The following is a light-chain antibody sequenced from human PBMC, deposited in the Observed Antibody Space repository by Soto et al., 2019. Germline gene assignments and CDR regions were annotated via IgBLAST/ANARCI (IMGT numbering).Light chain of an antibody. CDR1: QSVSSSY. J-gene: IGKJ1*01. CDR2: GAS. CDR3: QQYGSSPPWT. V-gene: IGKV3-20*01. Sequence: EIVLTQSPGTLSLSPGEXATLSCRASQSVSSSYLAWYQQKPGQAPRLLIYGASSRATGIPDRFSGSGSGTDFTLTISRLEPEDFAVYYCQQYGSSPPWTFGQGTKVEIK.